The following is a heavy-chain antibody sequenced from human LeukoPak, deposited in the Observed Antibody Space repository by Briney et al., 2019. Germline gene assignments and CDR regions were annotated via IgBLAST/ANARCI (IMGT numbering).Heavy chain of an antibody. CDR3: AKDSAKKYDDY. V-gene: IGHV3-74*01. CDR2: INTDGSST. Sequence: PGGSLRLACVASGFTFSNYWIHWVRQAPGKGLAWVSRINTDGSSTTYADSVKGRFTISRDNAKNTLFLQMNSLRAEDTGVYYCAKDSAKKYDDYWGQGTLVTVSS. CDR1: GFTFSNYW. D-gene: IGHD2/OR15-2a*01. J-gene: IGHJ4*02.